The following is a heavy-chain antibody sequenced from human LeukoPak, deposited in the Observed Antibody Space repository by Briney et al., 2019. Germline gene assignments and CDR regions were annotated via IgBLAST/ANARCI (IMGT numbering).Heavy chain of an antibody. CDR3: ARRRGSGLYPFDY. Sequence: GASVKVSCKASGGTFSSYAISWVRQAPGQGLEWMGGIIPIFGTANYAQKFQGRVTITADESTSTAYMELSSLRSEDTAGYYCARRRGSGLYPFDYWGEGTRVTVSS. J-gene: IGHJ4*02. CDR2: IIPIFGTA. V-gene: IGHV1-69*01. CDR1: GGTFSSYA. D-gene: IGHD6-19*01.